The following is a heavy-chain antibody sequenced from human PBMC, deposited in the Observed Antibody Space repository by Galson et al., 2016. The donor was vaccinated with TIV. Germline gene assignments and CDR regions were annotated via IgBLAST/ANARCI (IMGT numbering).Heavy chain of an antibody. CDR3: ASDLNSAFDTYHYYYGMDV. V-gene: IGHV1-69*13. J-gene: IGHJ6*02. Sequence: SVKVSCKASGGTFSSYVFNWVRLAPGQGLEWMGGIIPLFRTTNYAQKFQGRVTITADESTNTAYMELNSLRSGATAVYYCASDLNSAFDTYHYYYGMDVWGPGAPVHVTS. D-gene: IGHD3-9*01. CDR1: GGTFSSYV. CDR2: IIPLFRTT.